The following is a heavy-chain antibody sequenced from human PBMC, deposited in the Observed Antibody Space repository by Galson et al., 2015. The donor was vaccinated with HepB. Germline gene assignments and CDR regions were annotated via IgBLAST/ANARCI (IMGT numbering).Heavy chain of an antibody. CDR1: GDSVSSNSAA. J-gene: IGHJ4*02. CDR3: ARATCSGGGCYLGY. V-gene: IGHV6-1*01. D-gene: IGHD2-15*01. CDR2: TYYRSKWSN. Sequence: CAISGDSVSSNSAAWNWIRQSPSRGLEWLGRTYYRSKWSNDYAVSVQSRITINPDTSKNQFSLQLSSVTPEDTAVYYCARATCSGGGCYLGYWGQGTLVTVSS.